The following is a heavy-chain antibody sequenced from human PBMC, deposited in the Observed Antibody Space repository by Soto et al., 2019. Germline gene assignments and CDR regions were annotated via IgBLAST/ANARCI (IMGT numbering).Heavy chain of an antibody. J-gene: IGHJ4*02. CDR3: ARDGSWSSIAARILDY. V-gene: IGHV3-33*01. D-gene: IGHD6-6*01. Sequence: GGSLRLSCAASGFTFSSYGMHWVRQAPGKGLEWVAVIWYDGSNKYYADSVKGRFTISRDNSKNTLYLQMNSLRAEDTAVYYCARDGSWSSIAARILDYWGQGTLVTVSS. CDR1: GFTFSSYG. CDR2: IWYDGSNK.